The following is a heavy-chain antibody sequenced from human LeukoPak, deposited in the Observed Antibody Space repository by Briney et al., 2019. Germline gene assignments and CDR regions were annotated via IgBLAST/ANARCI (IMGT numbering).Heavy chain of an antibody. CDR3: ARVGEQLVFRYFDH. D-gene: IGHD6-6*01. J-gene: IGHJ4*02. CDR1: AITFSSHW. V-gene: IGHV3-48*04. Sequence: GGSLRLSCAASAITFSSHWMNWVRQAPGKGLEWVSYISSSGSTIYCADSVKGRFTISRDNAKNSLYLQMNSLRAEDTAVYYCARVGEQLVFRYFDHWGQGTLVTVS. CDR2: ISSSGSTI.